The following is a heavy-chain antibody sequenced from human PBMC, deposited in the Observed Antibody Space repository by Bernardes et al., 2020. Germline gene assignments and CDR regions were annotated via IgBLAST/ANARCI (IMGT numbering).Heavy chain of an antibody. D-gene: IGHD5-18*01. CDR2: IYYSGST. CDR1: GGSVSSGSYY. V-gene: IGHV4-61*01. CDR3: ARDRGYSYGPGGYAFDI. Sequence: SETLSLTRTVSGGSVSSGSYYWSWIRQPPGKGLEWIGYIYYSGSTNYNPSLKSRVTISVDTSKNQFSLKLSSVTAADTAVYYCARDRGYSYGPGGYAFDIWGQGTMVTVSS. J-gene: IGHJ3*02.